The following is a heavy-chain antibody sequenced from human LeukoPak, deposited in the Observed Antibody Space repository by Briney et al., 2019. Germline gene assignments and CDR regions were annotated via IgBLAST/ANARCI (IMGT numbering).Heavy chain of an antibody. Sequence: ASVKVSCKASGYTFTNYGINWVRQAPGQGLEWMGWISAYNGNTNYAQKFQGRVTMTTDTSTSTAYVELRSLTSDDTAVYYCARVAVAQYYFDYWGQGTLVTVYS. D-gene: IGHD4-23*01. V-gene: IGHV1-18*01. CDR2: ISAYNGNT. CDR1: GYTFTNYG. CDR3: ARVAVAQYYFDY. J-gene: IGHJ4*02.